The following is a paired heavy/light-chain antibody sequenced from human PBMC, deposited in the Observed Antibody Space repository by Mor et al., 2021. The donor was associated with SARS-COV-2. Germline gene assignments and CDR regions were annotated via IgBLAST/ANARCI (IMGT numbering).Light chain of an antibody. CDR1: SLRSYY. V-gene: IGLV3-19*01. CDR2: GKN. J-gene: IGLJ1*01. Sequence: SSELTQDPAVSVALGQTVRITCQGDSLRSYYASWYQQKPGQAPVLVIYGKNNRPSGIPDRFSGSSSGNTASLTITGAQAEDEADYYCNSRDSSGNHPYVFGTGTKVTVL. CDR3: NSRDSSGNHPYV.
Heavy chain of an antibody. D-gene: IGHD3-16*02. J-gene: IGHJ4*02. CDR1: GGSFSGYY. CDR3: ARGPYDYVWGSYRYNYYFDY. V-gene: IGHV4-34*01. Sequence: QVQLQQWGAGLLKPSETLSLTCAVYGGSFSGYYWSWIRQPPGKGLEWIGEINHSGSTNYNPSLKSRVTISVDTSKNQFSLKLSSVTAADTAVYYCARGPYDYVWGSYRYNYYFDYWGQGTLVTVSS. CDR2: INHSGST.